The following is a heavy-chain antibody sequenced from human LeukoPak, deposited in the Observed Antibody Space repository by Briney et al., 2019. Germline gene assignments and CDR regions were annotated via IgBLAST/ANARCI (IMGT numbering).Heavy chain of an antibody. CDR3: ARGKGRYYYDSSDAFDI. D-gene: IGHD3-22*01. CDR1: GGSISSGSYY. Sequence: SEPLSLTCTVSGGSISSGSYYWSWIRQPAGKGLEWIGRIYTSGSTNYNPSLKSRVTISVDTSKNQFSLKLSSVTAADTAVYYCARGKGRYYYDSSDAFDIWGQGTMVTVSS. V-gene: IGHV4-61*02. CDR2: IYTSGST. J-gene: IGHJ3*02.